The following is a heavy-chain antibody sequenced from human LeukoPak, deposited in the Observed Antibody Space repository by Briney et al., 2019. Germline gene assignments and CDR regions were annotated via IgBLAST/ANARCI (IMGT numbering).Heavy chain of an antibody. CDR1: GFSFRTSW. CDR2: SNADESVT. Sequence: GSLRLSCTASGFSFRTSWMHWVRQSPGEGLVWVSRSNADESVTTYADSVKGRFTIFRDNAKNTLYLQMNSLRDEDTAVYYCARDAGYARNLIDYWGQGIPVTVSS. D-gene: IGHD2-2*01. V-gene: IGHV3-74*01. CDR3: ARDAGYARNLIDY. J-gene: IGHJ4*02.